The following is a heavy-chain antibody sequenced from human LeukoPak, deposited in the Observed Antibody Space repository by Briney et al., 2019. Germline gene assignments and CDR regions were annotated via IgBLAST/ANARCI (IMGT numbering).Heavy chain of an antibody. CDR1: GFTFSSYS. V-gene: IGHV3-53*01. J-gene: IGHJ6*03. CDR3: AGKIPDIVVVPAARSVQVYYYYYMDV. D-gene: IGHD2-2*01. CDR2: IYSGGST. Sequence: GGSLRLSCAASGFTFSSYSMNWVRQAPGKGLEWVSVIYSGGSTYYADSVKGRFTISRDNSKNTLYLQMNSLRAEDTAVYYCAGKIPDIVVVPAARSVQVYYYYYMDVWGKGTTVTVSS.